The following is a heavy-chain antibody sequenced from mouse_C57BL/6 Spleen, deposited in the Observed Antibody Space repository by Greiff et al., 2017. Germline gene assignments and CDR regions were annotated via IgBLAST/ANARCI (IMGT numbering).Heavy chain of an antibody. V-gene: IGHV1-76*01. D-gene: IGHD2-4*01. J-gene: IGHJ1*03. CDR3: ARDGDYYWYFDV. CDR1: GYTFTDYY. CDR2: IYPGSGNT. Sequence: VQGVESGAELVRPGDSVKLSCTASGYTFTDYYINWVKQRPGQGLEWIARIYPGSGNTYYTEEFKGQATLTAENSSSPAYMQHSSLASEDSAVYFGARDGDYYWYFDVWGTGTPVTVSA.